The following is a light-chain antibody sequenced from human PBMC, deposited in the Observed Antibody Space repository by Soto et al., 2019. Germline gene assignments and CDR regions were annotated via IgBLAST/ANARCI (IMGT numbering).Light chain of an antibody. CDR1: SGDVGAFNY. CDR3: CSYAGSSNVV. J-gene: IGLJ2*01. CDR2: EVS. V-gene: IGLV2-14*01. Sequence: QSALTQPASVSGSPGQSITISCTGTSGDVGAFNYISWYQQYPGKAPKLLTYEVSYRPSGVSNRFSGSKSGNTASLTISGLQPEDEADYYCCSYAGSSNVVFGGGTQLTVL.